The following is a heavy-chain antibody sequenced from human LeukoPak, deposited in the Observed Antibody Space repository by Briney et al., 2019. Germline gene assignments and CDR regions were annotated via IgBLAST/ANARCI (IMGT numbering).Heavy chain of an antibody. Sequence: SETLSLTCAVYGGSFSGYYWSWIRQPPGKGLEWIGEINHSGSTNYNPSLKSRVTISVDTSKNQFSLKLSSATAADTAVYYCARIGISGIVVVPAAPDLAYGMDVWGQGTTVTVSS. CDR1: GGSFSGYY. V-gene: IGHV4-34*01. D-gene: IGHD2-2*01. J-gene: IGHJ6*02. CDR3: ARIGISGIVVVPAAPDLAYGMDV. CDR2: INHSGST.